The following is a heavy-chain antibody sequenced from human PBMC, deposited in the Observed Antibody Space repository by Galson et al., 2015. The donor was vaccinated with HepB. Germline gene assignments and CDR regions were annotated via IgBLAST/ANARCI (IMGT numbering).Heavy chain of an antibody. J-gene: IGHJ4*02. V-gene: IGHV3-74*01. CDR1: GFTFSSYW. D-gene: IGHD5-12*01. Sequence: SLRLSCAASGFTFSSYWMHWVRQAPGKGLVWVSRINSDGSSTSYADSVKGRFTISRDNAKNTLYLQMNSLRAEDTAVYYCARGGDSGYDFIDYWGQGTLVTVSS. CDR3: ARGGDSGYDFIDY. CDR2: INSDGSST.